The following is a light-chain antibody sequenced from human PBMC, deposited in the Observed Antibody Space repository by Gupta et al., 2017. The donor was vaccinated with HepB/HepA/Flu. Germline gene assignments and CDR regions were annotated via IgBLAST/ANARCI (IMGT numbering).Light chain of an antibody. J-gene: IGLJ3*02. CDR2: RNH. V-gene: IGLV10-54*04. CDR1: SNNVGNEG. CDR3: AAWDSSRNGWV. Sequence: QAGLTQPPSVSEGLRQTAPFTCTGNSNNVGNEGATWLQQHPGHPPKLLFQRNHNRPSGISERISASRSGNTASLTFTGLQPEDEADYFCAAWDSSRNGWVFGGGTKLTVL.